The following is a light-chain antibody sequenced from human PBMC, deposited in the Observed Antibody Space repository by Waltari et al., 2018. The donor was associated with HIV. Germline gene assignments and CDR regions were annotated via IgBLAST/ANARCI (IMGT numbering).Light chain of an antibody. CDR2: RTT. J-gene: IGKJ2*01. V-gene: IGKV1-5*03. CDR3: QQYSTHYA. Sequence: IQMTHSPSNLSASVGDTVIRTCRAIQDIDAWLAWYHQKPGRAPKLLISRTTVLESGVPSRFRGSGSGTTFTLTITGLQPDDIGTYVCQQYSTHYAFGQGTRVE. CDR1: QDIDAW.